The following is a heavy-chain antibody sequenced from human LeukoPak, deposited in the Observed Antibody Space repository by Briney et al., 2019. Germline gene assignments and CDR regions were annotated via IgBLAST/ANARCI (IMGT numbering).Heavy chain of an antibody. J-gene: IGHJ3*02. V-gene: IGHV3-21*01. D-gene: IGHD3-3*01. CDR2: ISSSSSYI. CDR3: ARDDEYYDFWSGYQNAFDI. CDR1: GFTFSSYS. Sequence: GGSLRLSCAASGFTFSSYSMNWVRQAPGKGLEWVSSISSSSSYIYYADSVKGRFTISRDNAKNSLYLQMNSLRAEDTAVYYCARDDEYYDFWSGYQNAFDIWGQGTMVTVSS.